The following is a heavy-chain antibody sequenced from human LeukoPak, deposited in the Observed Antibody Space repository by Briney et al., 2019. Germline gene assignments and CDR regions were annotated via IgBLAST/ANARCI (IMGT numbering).Heavy chain of an antibody. V-gene: IGHV3-7*01. CDR1: GFTFSIYW. J-gene: IGHJ4*02. CDR3: ARRSVNKDPFDY. CDR2: IKQDGSEK. D-gene: IGHD3-3*01. Sequence: PGGSLRLSCAASGFTFSIYWMSWVRPAPGKGLEWVANIKQDGSEKYYVDSVKGRFTISRDNAKNSLYLQMNSLRAEDTAVYYCARRSVNKDPFDYWGQGTLVTVSS.